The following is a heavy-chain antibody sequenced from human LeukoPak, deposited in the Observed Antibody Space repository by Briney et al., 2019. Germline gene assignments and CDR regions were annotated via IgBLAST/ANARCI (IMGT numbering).Heavy chain of an antibody. CDR3: AREPNWGAWYFDL. D-gene: IGHD7-27*01. CDR2: INPNSGGT. Sequence: ASVKVSCKASGYTFTGYYMHCVRQAPGQGLEWMGWINPNSGGTNYAQKFQGWVTMTRDTSISTAYMELSRLRSDDTAVYYCAREPNWGAWYFDLWGRGTLVTVSS. V-gene: IGHV1-2*04. J-gene: IGHJ2*01. CDR1: GYTFTGYY.